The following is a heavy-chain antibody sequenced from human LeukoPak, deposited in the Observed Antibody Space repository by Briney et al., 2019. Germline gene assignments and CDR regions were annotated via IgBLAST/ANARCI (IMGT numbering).Heavy chain of an antibody. V-gene: IGHV1-2*02. J-gene: IGHJ5*02. D-gene: IGHD2-8*01. CDR2: INTNTGGT. CDR3: ARVASAGRQYCSNGICYVFDP. CDR1: GYTFTGYY. Sequence: ASVKVSCKASGYTFTGYYIHWVRQAPGQGPEWIAWINTNTGGTKYAQKYQGRVTLTRDTSISTVYMELSSLRSDDTAVYYCARVASAGRQYCSNGICYVFDPWGQGTLVTVSS.